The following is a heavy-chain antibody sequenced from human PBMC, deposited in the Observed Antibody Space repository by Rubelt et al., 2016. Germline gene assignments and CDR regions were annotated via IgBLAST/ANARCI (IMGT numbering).Heavy chain of an antibody. CDR3: AREPYYDILTGYYPRPLDY. V-gene: IGHV3-30*04. Sequence: QVQLVESGGGVVQPGRSLRLSCAASGFTFSSYAMHWVRQAPGKGLEWVAVISYDGSNKYYADSVKGRFTISRDNSKNTLYLQMDSLRAEDTAVYYCAREPYYDILTGYYPRPLDYWGQGTLVTVSS. D-gene: IGHD3-9*01. J-gene: IGHJ4*02. CDR2: ISYDGSNK. CDR1: GFTFSSYA.